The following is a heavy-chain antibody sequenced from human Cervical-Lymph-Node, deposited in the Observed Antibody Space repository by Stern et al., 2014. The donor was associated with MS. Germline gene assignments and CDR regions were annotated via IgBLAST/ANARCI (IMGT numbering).Heavy chain of an antibody. CDR1: GYTFPGYY. CDR3: ARSFNWNDVEDYHYGMDV. Sequence: QVQLEESGAEVKKPGASVKVSCRASGYTFPGYYMHWVRQAPGQGLDWMGRIHPKNGGSKYAQKFQDRVTMTRDTSISTAYMELSGLRSDDTAVYYCARSFNWNDVEDYHYGMDVWGQGTTVTVSS. V-gene: IGHV1-2*06. CDR2: IHPKNGGS. D-gene: IGHD1-20*01. J-gene: IGHJ6*02.